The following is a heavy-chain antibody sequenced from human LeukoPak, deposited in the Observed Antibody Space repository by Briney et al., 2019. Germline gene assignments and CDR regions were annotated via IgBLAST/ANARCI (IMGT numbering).Heavy chain of an antibody. CDR3: ASAWASLGGSFDY. CDR2: IYYSGNT. V-gene: IGHV4-39*01. CDR1: GDSISSSNSY. D-gene: IGHD1-26*01. J-gene: IGHJ4*02. Sequence: PSETLSLTCTVSGDSISSSNSYWGWIRQPPGKGLEWIGSIYYSGNTYYNASLKSRVTISVDTSKNQFSLKLSSVTAADTAVYYCASAWASLGGSFDYWGQGTLVTVSS.